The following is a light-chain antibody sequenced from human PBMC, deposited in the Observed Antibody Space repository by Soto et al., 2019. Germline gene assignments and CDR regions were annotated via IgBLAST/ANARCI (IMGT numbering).Light chain of an antibody. CDR1: QDIRTV. CDR2: ATS. J-gene: IGKJ1*01. Sequence: AIQMTQSPSSLSASVGDRVTITCWASQDIRTVLGWYQQKPGKAPKLLIYATSSLQSGVPSRFSGSGSGTEFTLTISSLQPEDFAIYYCLQDSSYPRTFGQGTRVEIK. V-gene: IGKV1-6*01. CDR3: LQDSSYPRT.